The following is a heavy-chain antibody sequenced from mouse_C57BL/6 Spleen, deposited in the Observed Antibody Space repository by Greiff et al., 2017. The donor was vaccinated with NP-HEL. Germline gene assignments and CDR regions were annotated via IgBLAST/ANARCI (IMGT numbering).Heavy chain of an antibody. V-gene: IGHV1-55*01. J-gene: IGHJ4*01. CDR3: AALRTQATPMDY. CDR2: IYPGSGST. D-gene: IGHD3-2*02. Sequence: QVQLQQSGAELVKPGASVKMSCKASGYTFTSYWITWVKQRPGQGLEWIGDIYPGSGSTNYNEKFKSKATLTVDTSSSTAYMQLSSLPSEDSAVYCCAALRTQATPMDYWGQGTSVTVSS. CDR1: GYTFTSYW.